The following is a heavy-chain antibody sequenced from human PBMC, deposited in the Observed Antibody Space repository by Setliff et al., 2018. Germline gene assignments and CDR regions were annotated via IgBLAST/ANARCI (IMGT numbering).Heavy chain of an antibody. D-gene: IGHD1-1*01. CDR3: AKGGTYRYFDF. Sequence: PSETLSLTCTVSGDSISSRTHYWSWIRQPPGKGLEFIGYVYHSGTAKYDPSLESRAIMSVDASKNEISLKLKSVTAADTAVYYCAKGGTYRYFDFWGQGALVTVSS. V-gene: IGHV4-61*01. J-gene: IGHJ4*02. CDR1: GDSISSRTHY. CDR2: VYHSGTA.